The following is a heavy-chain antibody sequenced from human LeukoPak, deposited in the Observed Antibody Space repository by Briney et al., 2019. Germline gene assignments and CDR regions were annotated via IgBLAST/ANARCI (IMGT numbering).Heavy chain of an antibody. CDR3: AKARYVVVVPAAAYFDY. D-gene: IGHD2-2*01. CDR2: ISGSGGST. V-gene: IGHV3-23*01. Sequence: GGSLRLSCAASGFTFSSYAMSWVRQAPGKGLEWVSAISGSGGSTYYADSVEGRFTISRDNSKNTLYLQMNSLRAEDTAVYYCAKARYVVVVPAAAYFDYWGQGTLVTVSS. CDR1: GFTFSSYA. J-gene: IGHJ4*02.